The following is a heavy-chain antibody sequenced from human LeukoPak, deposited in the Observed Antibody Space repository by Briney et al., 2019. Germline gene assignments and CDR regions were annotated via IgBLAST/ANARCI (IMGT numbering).Heavy chain of an antibody. V-gene: IGHV4-39*07. CDR1: GGSISSSSYY. CDR3: ARDPEYSSSLDDY. Sequence: KASETLSLTCTVSGGSISSSSYYWGWIRQPPGKGLEWIGSIYYSGSTSYNPSLKSRVTISVDTSKNQFSLKLSSVTAADTAVYYCARDPEYSSSLDDYWGQGTLVTVSS. J-gene: IGHJ4*02. CDR2: IYYSGST. D-gene: IGHD6-6*01.